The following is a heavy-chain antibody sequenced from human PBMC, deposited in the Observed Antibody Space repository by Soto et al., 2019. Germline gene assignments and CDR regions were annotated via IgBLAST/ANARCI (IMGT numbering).Heavy chain of an antibody. D-gene: IGHD6-13*01. J-gene: IGHJ6*02. CDR2: ISYDGSNK. V-gene: IGHV3-30*18. Sequence: PGGSLRLSCAASGFTFSSYGMHWVRQAPGKGLEWVAVISYDGSNKYYADSVKGRFTISRDNSKNTLYLQMNSLRAEDTAVYYCAKDRHSSSWLLDYYYYHGMDVWGQGTTVTVSS. CDR1: GFTFSSYG. CDR3: AKDRHSSSWLLDYYYYHGMDV.